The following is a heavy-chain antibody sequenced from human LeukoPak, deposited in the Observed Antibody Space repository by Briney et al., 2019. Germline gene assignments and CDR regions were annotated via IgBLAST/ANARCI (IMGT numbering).Heavy chain of an antibody. V-gene: IGHV3-7*01. J-gene: IGHJ4*02. CDR1: GFTFSSYW. D-gene: IGHD3-10*01. Sequence: GGSLRLSCAASGFTFSSYWMSWVRQAPGKGLEWVANIKQDGSEKYYVDSVKGRFTISRDNAKNSLYLQMNSLRAEDTAVYYCARYYYGSGSHFDYWGQGTLVTVSS. CDR2: IKQDGSEK. CDR3: ARYYYGSGSHFDY.